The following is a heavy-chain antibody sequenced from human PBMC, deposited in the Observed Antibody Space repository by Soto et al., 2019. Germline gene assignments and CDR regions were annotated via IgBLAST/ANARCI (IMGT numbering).Heavy chain of an antibody. CDR2: IYWDDAK. Sequence: HITLKESGPTLVKPTQTLTLTCTFSGFSLSTTRLAVGWILQPPGKALEWLALIYWDDAKRYTPFLKSRLTITKDTSKNQGVLTLTNMDPMDTATYYCAHTLVAGLGYYFDYWGQGTLVTVSS. CDR3: AHTLVAGLGYYFDY. J-gene: IGHJ4*02. CDR1: GFSLSTTRLA. V-gene: IGHV2-5*02. D-gene: IGHD6-19*01.